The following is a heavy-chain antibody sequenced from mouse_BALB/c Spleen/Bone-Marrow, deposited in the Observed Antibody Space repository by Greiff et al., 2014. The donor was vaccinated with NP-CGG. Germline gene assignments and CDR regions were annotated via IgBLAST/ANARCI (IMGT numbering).Heavy chain of an antibody. CDR2: IRNKAKGYTS. CDR1: GFTFTDYY. J-gene: IGHJ1*01. Sequence: DVKLVESGGGLVQPGGSLRLSCATSGFTFTDYYMSWVRQPPGKALEWLGFIRNKAKGYTSENSASVKGRFIISRDNSQSILYLQMNTLRAEDSATYYCARDINYDIYWYFDVWGAGTTVTVSS. V-gene: IGHV7-3*02. D-gene: IGHD2-4*01. CDR3: ARDINYDIYWYFDV.